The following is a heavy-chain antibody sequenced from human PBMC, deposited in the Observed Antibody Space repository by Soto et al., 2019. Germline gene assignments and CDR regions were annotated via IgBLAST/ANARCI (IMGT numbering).Heavy chain of an antibody. V-gene: IGHV3-21*01. CDR2: ISSGSSYI. CDR1: GFTFSSYA. CDR3: ASRWPQDY. J-gene: IGHJ4*02. Sequence: EVQLVESGGGLVKPGGSLRLSCAASGFTFSSYAMNWVRQAPGRGLEWVSSISSGSSYIYYADSVKGRFTISRDNAKNSRYLQMNSLRAEDTAVYYCASRWPQDYWGQGTLVTVSS.